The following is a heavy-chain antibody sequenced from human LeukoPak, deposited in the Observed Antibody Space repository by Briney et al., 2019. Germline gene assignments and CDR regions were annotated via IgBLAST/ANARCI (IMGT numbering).Heavy chain of an antibody. CDR3: AKVPKWSRSHMNV. J-gene: IGHJ6*03. CDR2: ISGSGGSR. V-gene: IGHV3-23*01. D-gene: IGHD6-13*01. Sequence: GGSLRLSCAVSGFTFSSYAMSWVRQAPGKGLEWVSAISGSGGSRYYADSVKGRFTISRDNSKNTLYLQMNSLRAEDTAVYYCAKVPKWSRSHMNVWGKGTTVTVSS. CDR1: GFTFSSYA.